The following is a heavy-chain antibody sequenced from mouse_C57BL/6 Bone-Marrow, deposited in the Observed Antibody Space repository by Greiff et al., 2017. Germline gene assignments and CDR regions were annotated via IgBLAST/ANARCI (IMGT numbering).Heavy chain of an antibody. Sequence: VQLQQPGAELVRPGTSVKLSCKASGYTFTSYWMHWVKQRPGQGLEWIGVIDPSDSYTNYNQKFKGKATLTVDTSSSTAYMQLSSLTYEDSAVYYCALLLLDYWGQGTTLTVSS. CDR2: IDPSDSYT. CDR1: GYTFTSYW. CDR3: ALLLLDY. J-gene: IGHJ2*01. D-gene: IGHD1-1*01. V-gene: IGHV1-59*01.